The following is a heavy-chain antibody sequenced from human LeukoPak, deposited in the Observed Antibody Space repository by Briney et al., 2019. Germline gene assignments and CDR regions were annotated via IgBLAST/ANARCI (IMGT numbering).Heavy chain of an antibody. Sequence: SGGSLRLSCAASGFTVSSNYRSWVRQAPGKGLEWVSVIYSGGSTYYADSVKGRFTISRDNSKNTLYLQMNSLRAEDTAVYYCARGPPGRFLEWLWTYYLDVWGKGTTVTVSS. CDR1: GFTVSSNY. D-gene: IGHD3-3*01. J-gene: IGHJ6*03. CDR2: IYSGGST. V-gene: IGHV3-53*01. CDR3: ARGPPGRFLEWLWTYYLDV.